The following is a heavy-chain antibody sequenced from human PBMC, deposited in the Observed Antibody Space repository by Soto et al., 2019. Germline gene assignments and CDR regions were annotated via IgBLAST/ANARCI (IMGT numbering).Heavy chain of an antibody. V-gene: IGHV1-18*04. J-gene: IGHJ4*02. CDR1: GYTFTNHG. D-gene: IGHD2-8*01. CDR3: ARDLYPLAYYFDF. CDR2: ISGHNGNT. Sequence: SVKVSCQASGYTFTNHGISWVLQAPGQGLEWLGWISGHNGNTKYAQRLKGRVTMTADTSTSTAYMELRSLRSDDTAVYYCARDLYPLAYYFDFWGQRTLVTVSS.